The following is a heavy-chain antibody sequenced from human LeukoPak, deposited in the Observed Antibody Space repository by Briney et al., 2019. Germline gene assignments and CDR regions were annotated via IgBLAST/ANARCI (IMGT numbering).Heavy chain of an antibody. CDR1: GDSVSRGGYY. V-gene: IGHV4-31*03. Sequence: SQTLSLTCTVSGDSVSRGGYYWSWIRQHPVKGLEWIGYIYSSGSTFYNPSLKSRLALSKDTSKNQFSLNLSYVTAADTAVCYCARGYDSNSYSPGFDPWGQGTLVTVSS. J-gene: IGHJ5*02. D-gene: IGHD3-22*01. CDR3: ARGYDSNSYSPGFDP. CDR2: IYSSGST.